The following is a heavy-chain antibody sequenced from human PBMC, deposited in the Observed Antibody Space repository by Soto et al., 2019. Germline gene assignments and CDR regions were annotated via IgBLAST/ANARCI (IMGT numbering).Heavy chain of an antibody. J-gene: IGHJ6*01. Sequence: ASVKVSCKASGYTFTSYGISWVRQAPGQGLEWMGWISAYHGNTNYAQKLQGRVTMTTDTSTSTAYMELSSLRSDDTAVYYCAIQRIPRADTPLYYDNYGMDVWGQGTTVTV. CDR3: AIQRIPRADTPLYYDNYGMDV. CDR2: ISAYHGNT. CDR1: GYTFTSYG. D-gene: IGHD1-1*01. V-gene: IGHV1-18*04.